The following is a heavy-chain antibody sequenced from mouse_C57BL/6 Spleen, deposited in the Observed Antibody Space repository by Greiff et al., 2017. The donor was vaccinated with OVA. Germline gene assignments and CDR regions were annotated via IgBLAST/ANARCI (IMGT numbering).Heavy chain of an antibody. CDR1: GYTFTSYG. Sequence: QVQLQQSGAELARPGASVQLSCKASGYTFTSYGISWVKQRTGQGLEWIGEIYPRSGNTYYNEKFKGKATLTADKSSSTAYMELRSRTSEDSAVYVCARDYSNACDYWGQGTTLTVSS. CDR2: IYPRSGNT. J-gene: IGHJ2*01. D-gene: IGHD2-5*01. CDR3: ARDYSNACDY. V-gene: IGHV1-81*01.